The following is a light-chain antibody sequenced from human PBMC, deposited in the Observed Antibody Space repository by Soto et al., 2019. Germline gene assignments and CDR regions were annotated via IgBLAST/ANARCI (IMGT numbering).Light chain of an antibody. CDR2: SAS. Sequence: DIVMTQSPDSLAVSLGERATINCKSSQSVSYSSNNKHYLAWYQQKAGQPPKLLIYSASIREYGVPDRFSGSGSGTDFTLTISTLQAEDVAVYYCQQCLSVPDTFGGGTKVELK. CDR3: QQCLSVPDT. V-gene: IGKV4-1*01. J-gene: IGKJ4*01. CDR1: QSVSYSSNNKHY.